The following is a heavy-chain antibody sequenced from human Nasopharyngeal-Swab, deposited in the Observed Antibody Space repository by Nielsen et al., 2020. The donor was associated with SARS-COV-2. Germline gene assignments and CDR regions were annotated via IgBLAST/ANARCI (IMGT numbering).Heavy chain of an antibody. D-gene: IGHD6-13*01. CDR2: ITQNSGRT. CDR1: GFTFSSYS. CDR3: TRGSRDSPIGIIAAGTIDY. J-gene: IGHJ4*02. V-gene: IGHV3-23*01. Sequence: GESLKISCAASGFTFSSYSMSWVRQAPGRGLEWVSAITQNSGRTLYADSVKGRFTISRDDSKSIAYLQMNSLKTEDTAMYYCTRGSRDSPIGIIAAGTIDYWGQGTLVTVSS.